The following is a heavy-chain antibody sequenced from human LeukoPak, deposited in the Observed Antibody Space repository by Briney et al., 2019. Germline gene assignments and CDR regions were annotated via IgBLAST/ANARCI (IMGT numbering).Heavy chain of an antibody. CDR3: AQDLSYIGLDN. Sequence: GGSLRFSCAASGFTFRNYGMNWVRQAPGKGLEWVSAFSASGSTYYADFVKGRFTVSRDNSENMLYLQMNSLRAEDTAVYYCAQDLSYIGLDNWGQGTLVTVSS. CDR2: FSASGST. J-gene: IGHJ4*02. D-gene: IGHD2-15*01. V-gene: IGHV3-23*01. CDR1: GFTFRNYG.